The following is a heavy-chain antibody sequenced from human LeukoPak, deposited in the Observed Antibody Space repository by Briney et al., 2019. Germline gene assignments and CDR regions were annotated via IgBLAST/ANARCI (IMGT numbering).Heavy chain of an antibody. CDR3: ARAVSWTDYYYYMDV. CDR1: GGSISSYY. D-gene: IGHD6-13*01. J-gene: IGHJ6*03. V-gene: IGHV4-59*01. Sequence: SETLSLTCTVSGGSISSYYWSWIRQPPGKGLEWIGYIYYSGSTNYNPSLKSRVTISVDTSKNQFSLKLSSVTAADAAVYYCARAVSWTDYYYYMDVWGKGTTVTVSS. CDR2: IYYSGST.